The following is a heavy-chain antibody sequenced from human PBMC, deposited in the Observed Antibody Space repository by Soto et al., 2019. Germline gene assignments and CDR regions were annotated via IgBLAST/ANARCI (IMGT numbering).Heavy chain of an antibody. V-gene: IGHV4-59*08. CDR3: ARHSYYSNPLRFDP. D-gene: IGHD4-4*01. J-gene: IGHJ5*02. Sequence: LSLTCTVSGGSITGYYWSWIRQPPGKGPEWIGNIHYSGSTNYNPSLKSRVTISVDTSKNQFSLRLSSVTAAETAVYYCARHSYYSNPLRFDPWGQGTLVTVSS. CDR1: GGSITGYY. CDR2: IHYSGST.